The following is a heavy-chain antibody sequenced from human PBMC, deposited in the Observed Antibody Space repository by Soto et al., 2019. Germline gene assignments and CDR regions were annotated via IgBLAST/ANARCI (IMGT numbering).Heavy chain of an antibody. CDR2: TSYDAKNI. J-gene: IGHJ4*02. Sequence: QVQLVESGGGVVQPGGSLRLSCAASGFTFSNFVMNWVRQAPGKGLEWVAATSYDAKNIDYADAVKGRITISRDNSTNTLYLKMNCLRNEDTYLDYCARESAIAAPGIFDFWGQGTLVTVSS. D-gene: IGHD6-13*01. CDR1: GFTFSNFV. V-gene: IGHV3-30*04. CDR3: ARESAIAAPGIFDF.